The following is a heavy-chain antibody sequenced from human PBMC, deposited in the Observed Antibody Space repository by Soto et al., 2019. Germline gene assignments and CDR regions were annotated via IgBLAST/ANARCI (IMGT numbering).Heavy chain of an antibody. D-gene: IGHD2-2*01. CDR3: ARRGGKGPAAPSMYNWFDP. CDR1: GYTFTSYG. J-gene: IGHJ5*02. CDR2: ISAYNGNT. Sequence: QVQLVQSGAEVKKPGASVKVSCKASGYTFTSYGISWVRQAPGQGLEWMGWISAYNGNTNYAQKSQGRVTMTTDTSTSTAYMELRSLRSDDTAVYYCARRGGKGPAAPSMYNWFDPWGQGTLVTVSS. V-gene: IGHV1-18*01.